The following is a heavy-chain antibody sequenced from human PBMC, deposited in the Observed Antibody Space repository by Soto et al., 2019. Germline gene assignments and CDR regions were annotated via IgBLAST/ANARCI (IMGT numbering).Heavy chain of an antibody. CDR3: AKEGASSLYFFDY. D-gene: IGHD6-13*01. CDR1: GFTFSSYA. J-gene: IGHJ4*02. V-gene: IGHV3-23*01. CDR2: ISGSGGGA. Sequence: LRLSCAASGFTFSSYAMNWVRQPPGKGLEWVSTISGSGGGAYYADSVKGRFTISRDNSKNTLYLQMNSLRAEDTAIYYCAKEGASSLYFFDYWGQGTLVTVSS.